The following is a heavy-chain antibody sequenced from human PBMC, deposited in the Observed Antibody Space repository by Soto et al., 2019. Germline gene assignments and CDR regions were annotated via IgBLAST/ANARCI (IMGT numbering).Heavy chain of an antibody. CDR2: INPSGGST. D-gene: IGHD3-10*01. CDR3: ARDRDTMVRGASWGMDV. CDR1: GYTFTSYY. V-gene: IGHV1-46*01. J-gene: IGHJ6*02. Sequence: ASVKVSCKASGYTFTSYYMHWVRQAPGQGLEWMGIINPSGGSTSHAQKFQGRVTMTRDTSTSTVYMELSSLRSEDTAVYYCARDRDTMVRGASWGMDVWGQGTTVTV.